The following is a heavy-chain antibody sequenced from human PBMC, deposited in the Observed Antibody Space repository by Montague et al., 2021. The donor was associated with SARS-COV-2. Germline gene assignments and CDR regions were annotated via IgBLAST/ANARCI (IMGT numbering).Heavy chain of an antibody. CDR2: IYHSGNT. CDR3: AREYQIELWQTNWYFGL. CDR1: GGSISGYY. D-gene: IGHD3-16*01. J-gene: IGHJ2*01. Sequence: SETLSLTCSVSGGSISGYYWSWIRQPPGKGLEWIGYIYHSGNTNYNPSLKSRVSISVDTSKNQFSLRLSSVTAADTAVYYCAREYQIELWQTNWYFGLWGRGTLVTVSS. V-gene: IGHV4-59*01.